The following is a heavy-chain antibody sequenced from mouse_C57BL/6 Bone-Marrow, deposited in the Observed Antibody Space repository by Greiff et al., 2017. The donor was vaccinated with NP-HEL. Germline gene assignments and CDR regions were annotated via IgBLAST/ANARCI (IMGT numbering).Heavy chain of an antibody. CDR2: IRSKSNNYAT. V-gene: IGHV10-1*01. J-gene: IGHJ1*03. CDR1: GFSFNTYA. CDR3: VRHSVFDV. Sequence: GGLVQPKGSWKLSCAASGFSFNTYAMNWVRQAPGKGLEWVARIRSKSNNYATYYAESVKDRFTISRDDSESMLYLQMNNLKTEDTAMYYCVRHSVFDVWGTGTTVTVSS.